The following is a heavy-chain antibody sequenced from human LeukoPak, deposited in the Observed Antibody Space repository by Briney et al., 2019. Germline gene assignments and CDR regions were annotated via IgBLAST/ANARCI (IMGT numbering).Heavy chain of an antibody. J-gene: IGHJ6*04. CDR1: GFTFSSYA. CDR3: AKGASCSGGSCYSPDQVDYYGMDV. CDR2: ISGSGGST. V-gene: IGHV3-23*01. Sequence: PGASLRLSCAASGFTFSSYAMSWVRQAPGKGLEWVSAISGSGGSTYYADSVKGRFTISRDNSKNTLYLQMNSLRAEDTAVYYCAKGASCSGGSCYSPDQVDYYGMDVWGKGTTVTVSS. D-gene: IGHD2-15*01.